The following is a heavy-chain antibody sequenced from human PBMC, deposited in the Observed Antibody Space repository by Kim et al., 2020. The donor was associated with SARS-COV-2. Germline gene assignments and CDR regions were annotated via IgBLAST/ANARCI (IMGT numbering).Heavy chain of an antibody. CDR1: GYTFTGYY. V-gene: IGHV1-2*02. CDR3: APSDFWSGYYRG. J-gene: IGHJ4*02. D-gene: IGHD3-3*01. Sequence: ASVKVSCKASGYTFTGYYMHWVRQAPGQGLEWMGWINPNSGGTNYAQKFQGRVTMTRDTSISTAYMELSRLRSDDTAVYYCAPSDFWSGYYRGWGQGTLVTVSS. CDR2: INPNSGGT.